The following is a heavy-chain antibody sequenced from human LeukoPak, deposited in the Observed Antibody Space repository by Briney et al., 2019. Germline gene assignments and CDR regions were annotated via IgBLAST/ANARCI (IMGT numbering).Heavy chain of an antibody. V-gene: IGHV1-18*01. Sequence: ASVTVSCKASGYTFTSYGITWVRQAPGQGLEWMGWISANSGNKNSAQKLQGRVTMTTDTSTSTVYMELRSLRSDDTALYYCARDPVVVPAATIHLFDYWGQGTLVTVSS. CDR2: ISANSGNK. CDR1: GYTFTSYG. CDR3: ARDPVVVPAATIHLFDY. D-gene: IGHD2-2*01. J-gene: IGHJ4*02.